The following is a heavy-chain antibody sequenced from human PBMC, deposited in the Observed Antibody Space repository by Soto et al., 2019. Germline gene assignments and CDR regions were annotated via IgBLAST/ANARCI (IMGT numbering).Heavy chain of an antibody. CDR2: IYYSGST. CDR3: AKDRPRRTSGYFFDY. Sequence: SEILSLTCTVSGGSISSGGCYWSWIRQPPGKGLECIGYIYYSGSTYYKPSLKSRVTISVDMSKNQFSLKLSSVTAEDTALYYCAKDRPRRTSGYFFDYWGQGTPVTVSS. V-gene: IGHV4-30-4*01. D-gene: IGHD1-1*01. J-gene: IGHJ4*02. CDR1: GGSISSGGCY.